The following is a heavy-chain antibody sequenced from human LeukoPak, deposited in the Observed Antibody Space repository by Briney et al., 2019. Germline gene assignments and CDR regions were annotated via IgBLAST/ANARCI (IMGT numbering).Heavy chain of an antibody. V-gene: IGHV3-33*08. Sequence: GGSLRLSCAASGFTFSSYAMHWVRQAPGKGLEWVAVIWYDGSNKYYADSVKGRFTISRDNSKNTLYLQMNSLRAEDTAVYYCARDRKVAAHYDYGDYPALPDYWGQGTLVTVSS. CDR2: IWYDGSNK. J-gene: IGHJ4*02. CDR1: GFTFSSYA. D-gene: IGHD4-17*01. CDR3: ARDRKVAAHYDYGDYPALPDY.